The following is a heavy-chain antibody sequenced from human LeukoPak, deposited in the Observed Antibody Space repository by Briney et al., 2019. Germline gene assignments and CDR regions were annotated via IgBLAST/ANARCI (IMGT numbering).Heavy chain of an antibody. CDR1: GGTFSSYA. CDR2: MNPNSGNT. Sequence: ASVKVSCKASGGTFSSYAISWVRQATGQGLEWMGWMNPNSGNTGYAQKFQGRVTMTRNTSISTAYMELSSLRSEDTALYSCARGRGSGRNDAFDIWGQGTMVIVSS. V-gene: IGHV1-8*02. D-gene: IGHD3-10*01. J-gene: IGHJ3*02. CDR3: ARGRGSGRNDAFDI.